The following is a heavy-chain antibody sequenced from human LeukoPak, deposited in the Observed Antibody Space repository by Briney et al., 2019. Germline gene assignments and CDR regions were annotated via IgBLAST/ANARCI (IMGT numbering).Heavy chain of an antibody. D-gene: IGHD1-26*01. CDR2: TYYRSKWYN. CDR3: ASSGGSYSHRGFDY. CDR1: GDSFSSNSAA. V-gene: IGHV6-1*01. Sequence: SQTLSLTCAISGDSFSSNSAAWNWIRQSPSRGLEWLGRTYYRSKWYNDYAVSVKSRITINPDTSKNQFSLQLNSVTPEDTAVYYCASSGGSYSHRGFDYWGQGTLVTVSS. J-gene: IGHJ4*02.